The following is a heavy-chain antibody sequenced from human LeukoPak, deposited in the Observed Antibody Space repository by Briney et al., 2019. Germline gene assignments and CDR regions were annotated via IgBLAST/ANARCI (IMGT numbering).Heavy chain of an antibody. V-gene: IGHV3-64*01. D-gene: IGHD3-3*01. CDR2: ISSNGGST. CDR3: ARGYDFWSGYWSHSGY. CDR1: GFTFSSYA. J-gene: IGHJ4*02. Sequence: PGGSLRLSCAASGFTFSSYAMHWVRQAPGKGLEYVSAISSNGGSTYYANSVKGRFTISRDNSKNTLYLQMGSLRAEDMAVYYCARGYDFWSGYWSHSGYWGQGTLVTVSS.